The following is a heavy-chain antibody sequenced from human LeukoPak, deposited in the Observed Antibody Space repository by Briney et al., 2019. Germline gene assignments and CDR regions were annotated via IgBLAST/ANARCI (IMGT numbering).Heavy chain of an antibody. CDR1: GGSISSGSYY. CDR2: IYTSGST. D-gene: IGHD3-22*01. J-gene: IGHJ5*02. CDR3: ARGYDSSGYYYDNWFDP. V-gene: IGHV4-61*02. Sequence: SETLSLTCTVPGGSISSGSYYWSWNRQPAGTGLEWIGRIYTSGSTNYNPSLKSRVTISVDTSKNQFSLKLSSVTAADTAVYYCARGYDSSGYYYDNWFDPWGQGTLVTVSS.